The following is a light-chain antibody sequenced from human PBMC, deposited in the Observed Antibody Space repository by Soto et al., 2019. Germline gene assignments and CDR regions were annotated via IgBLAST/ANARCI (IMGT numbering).Light chain of an antibody. J-gene: IGKJ1*01. CDR2: LGS. CDR3: MKALQNNRK. V-gene: IGKV2-28*01. Sequence: DIFMTQSPLSLPFTPGEPASISCRSSQSLLHSNGYNYLDWYLQKPGQSPQLLIYLGSNRASGVNDRFSGSGSGTDFKKKISRVEAEDVGVYYCMKALQNNRKFGQGKKV. CDR1: QSLLHSNGYNY.